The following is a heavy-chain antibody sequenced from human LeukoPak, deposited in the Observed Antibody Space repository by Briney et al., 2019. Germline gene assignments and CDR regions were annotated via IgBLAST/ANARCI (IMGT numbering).Heavy chain of an antibody. CDR2: IYSGGST. CDR1: GFTFSSYA. D-gene: IGHD1-14*01. V-gene: IGHV3-53*01. J-gene: IGHJ4*02. CDR3: ARDPQDHEPAY. Sequence: GGSLRLSCAASGFTFSSYAMSWVRQAPGKGLEWVSVIYSGGSTYYADSVKGRFTISRDNSKNTLYLQMNSLRAEDTAVYYCARDPQDHEPAYWGQGTLVTVPS.